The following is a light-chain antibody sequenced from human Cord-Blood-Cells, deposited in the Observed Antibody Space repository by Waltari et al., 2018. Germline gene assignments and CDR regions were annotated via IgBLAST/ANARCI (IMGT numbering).Light chain of an antibody. CDR2: AAS. CDR3: QQSYSTPFT. V-gene: IGKV1-39*01. CDR1: QSISSY. J-gene: IGKJ3*01. Sequence: DIQMTQSPSSLSASVGDRVTITFRASQSISSYLNWYQPKPGKAPKLLIYAASSLQSGVPSRFSGSGSGTDFTLTISSLQPEDFATYYCQQSYSTPFTFGPGTKVDIK.